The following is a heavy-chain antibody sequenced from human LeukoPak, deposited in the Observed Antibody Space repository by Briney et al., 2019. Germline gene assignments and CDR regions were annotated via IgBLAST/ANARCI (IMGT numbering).Heavy chain of an antibody. V-gene: IGHV3-7*01. CDR2: INQDGSEA. Sequence: GGSLRLSCAASGFTFRTYWMSWIRQAPGKGPEWVADINQDGSEAYYVQSVKGRFTVSRDNAQNAVCLQMTNLRADDTAVYYCARWKMEPHRNAFDFWGQGTVVTVSS. J-gene: IGHJ3*01. CDR3: ARWKMEPHRNAFDF. CDR1: GFTFRTYW. D-gene: IGHD5-24*01.